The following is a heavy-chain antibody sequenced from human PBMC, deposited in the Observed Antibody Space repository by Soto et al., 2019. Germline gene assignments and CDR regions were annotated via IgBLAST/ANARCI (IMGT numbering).Heavy chain of an antibody. CDR2: IYSGGST. D-gene: IGHD5-18*01. Sequence: PGGSLRLSCAASGFTVSSNYMSWVRQAPGKGLEWVSVIYSGGSTYYADSVKGRFTISRHNSKNTLYLQMNSLRAEDTAVYYCARDSEGSGYSYGPFYYYGMDVWGQGTTVTVSS. J-gene: IGHJ6*02. CDR3: ARDSEGSGYSYGPFYYYGMDV. V-gene: IGHV3-53*04. CDR1: GFTVSSNY.